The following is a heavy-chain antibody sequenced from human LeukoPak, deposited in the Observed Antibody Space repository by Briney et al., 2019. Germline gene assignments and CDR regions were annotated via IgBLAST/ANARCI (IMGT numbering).Heavy chain of an antibody. J-gene: IGHJ3*01. CDR2: LSSDFTTM. CDR1: GVTLSGYS. D-gene: IGHD1-1*01. CDR3: ARVLLERPGIDSFDL. Sequence: GGSLRLSCAASGVTLSGYSMDWVRQAPGKGLEWVSHLSSDFTTMYYANSVKGRFTISRDNAKNSLYLQMNSLRAEDSAVYYCARVLLERPGIDSFDLWGQGTMVTVSS. V-gene: IGHV3-48*01.